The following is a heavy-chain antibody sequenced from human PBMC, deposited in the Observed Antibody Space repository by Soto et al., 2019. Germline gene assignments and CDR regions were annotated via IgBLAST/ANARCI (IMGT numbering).Heavy chain of an antibody. Sequence: SETLSLTCTVSGGSISSGGYYWSWIRQHPGKGLEWIGYIYYSGSTYYNPSLKSRVTISVDTSKNQFSLKLSSVTAADTAVYYCARAIHFYGSGSYYYFDYWGQGTLVTVSS. J-gene: IGHJ4*02. CDR3: ARAIHFYGSGSYYYFDY. V-gene: IGHV4-31*03. D-gene: IGHD3-10*01. CDR2: IYYSGST. CDR1: GGSISSGGYY.